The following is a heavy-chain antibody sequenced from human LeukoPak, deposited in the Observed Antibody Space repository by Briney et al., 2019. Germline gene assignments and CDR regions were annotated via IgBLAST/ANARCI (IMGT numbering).Heavy chain of an antibody. CDR2: IIPIFGTA. Sequence: ASVKVFCKASGGTFSSYAISWVRQAPGQGLEWMGGIIPIFGTANYAQKFQGRVTITADESTSTAYMELSSLRSEDTAVYYCSGIAARAAPARGAFDIWGQGTMVTVSS. CDR3: SGIAARAAPARGAFDI. V-gene: IGHV1-69*13. J-gene: IGHJ3*02. D-gene: IGHD6-6*01. CDR1: GGTFSSYA.